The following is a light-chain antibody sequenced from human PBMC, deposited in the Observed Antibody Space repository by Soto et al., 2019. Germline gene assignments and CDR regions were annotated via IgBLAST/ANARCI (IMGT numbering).Light chain of an antibody. CDR1: SVLRINA. V-gene: IGLV4-69*01. J-gene: IGLJ3*02. CDR2: VNSDGSH. Sequence: QLVLTQSPSASASLGASVKLTCSLSSVLRINAIAWHQQRPQKGPRFLMKVNSDGSHRKGDGIPDRFSGSSSGAERYLTISSLQSEDEADYYCQTWGRGPWVFGGGTKLTVL. CDR3: QTWGRGPWV.